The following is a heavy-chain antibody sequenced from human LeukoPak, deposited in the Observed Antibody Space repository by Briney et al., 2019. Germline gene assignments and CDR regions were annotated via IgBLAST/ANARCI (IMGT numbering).Heavy chain of an antibody. J-gene: IGHJ4*02. CDR3: ARDDLGSGYLM. V-gene: IGHV1-2*06. CDR2: INPNSGGT. CDR1: GYTFTGYY. D-gene: IGHD3-22*01. Sequence: ASVKVSCRASGYTFTGYYMHWVRQAPGQGLEWMGRINPNSGGTNYAQKFQGRVTMTRDTSISTAYMELSRLRSDDTAVYYCARDDLGSGYLMWGQGTLVTVSS.